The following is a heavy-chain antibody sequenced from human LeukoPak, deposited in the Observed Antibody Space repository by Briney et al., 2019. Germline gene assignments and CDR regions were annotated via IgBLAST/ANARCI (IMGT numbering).Heavy chain of an antibody. D-gene: IGHD3-9*01. CDR1: GYTFTSYG. Sequence: SVKVSCKASGYTFTSYGISWVRQAPGQGLEWMGWISAYNGNTNYAQKLQGRVTMTTDTSTSTAYMELRSLRSDDTAVYYCARAVRKYFDWLPHSGDAFDIWGQGTMVAVSS. CDR3: ARAVRKYFDWLPHSGDAFDI. V-gene: IGHV1-18*01. J-gene: IGHJ3*02. CDR2: ISAYNGNT.